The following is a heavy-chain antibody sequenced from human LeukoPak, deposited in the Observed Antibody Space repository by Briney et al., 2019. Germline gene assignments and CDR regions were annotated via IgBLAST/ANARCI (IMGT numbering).Heavy chain of an antibody. CDR3: AREIGTNYYDSSGYSDY. D-gene: IGHD3-22*01. V-gene: IGHV3-21*01. CDR1: GFTFSSYS. J-gene: IGHJ4*02. Sequence: PGGSLRLSCAASGFTFSSYSMNWVRQAPGKGLEWVSSISSSSSYIYYADSVKGRFTISRDNAKNSLYLQMNSLRAEDTAVYYCAREIGTNYYDSSGYSDYWGQGTLVTVSS. CDR2: ISSSSSYI.